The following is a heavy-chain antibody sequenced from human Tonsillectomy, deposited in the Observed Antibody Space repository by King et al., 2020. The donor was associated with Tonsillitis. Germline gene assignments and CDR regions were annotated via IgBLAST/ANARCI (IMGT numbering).Heavy chain of an antibody. CDR1: GYSISNGYF. Sequence: VQLQESGPGLVKPSETLSLTCTVSGYSISNGYFWGWIRQPPGKGLECIGSIYHSGNTYYNPSLKSRVTISVDTSKNQFSLKLNSVTAADTAVYYCASIFPMVRGVTVVDYWGQGSLVTVSS. CDR2: IYHSGNT. V-gene: IGHV4-38-2*02. CDR3: ASIFPMVRGVTVVDY. D-gene: IGHD3-10*01. J-gene: IGHJ4*02.